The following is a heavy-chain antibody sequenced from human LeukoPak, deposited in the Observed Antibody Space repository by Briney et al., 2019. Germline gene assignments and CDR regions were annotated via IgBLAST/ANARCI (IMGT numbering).Heavy chain of an antibody. Sequence: SSETLYLTCTVSGGSISSYYWSWIRQPPGKGLEWIGYIYYSGSTNYNPSLKSRVTISVDTSKTQFSLKLGSVTAADTAVYYCARAVQYPHTFDIWGQGTIVTVSS. CDR1: GGSISSYY. D-gene: IGHD2-2*01. V-gene: IGHV4-59*01. J-gene: IGHJ3*02. CDR2: IYYSGST. CDR3: ARAVQYPHTFDI.